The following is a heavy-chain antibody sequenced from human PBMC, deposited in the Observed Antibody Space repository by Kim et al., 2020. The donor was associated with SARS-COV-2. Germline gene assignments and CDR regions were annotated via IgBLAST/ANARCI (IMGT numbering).Heavy chain of an antibody. Sequence: GGSLRLSCAASGFTFSSYGMHWVRQAPGKGLEWVAVIWYDGSNKYYADSVKGRFTISRDNSENTLYLQMNSLRAEDTAVYYCARDSGIAVAGTRYYFDYWGQGTLVTVSS. CDR2: IWYDGSNK. V-gene: IGHV3-33*01. J-gene: IGHJ4*02. D-gene: IGHD6-19*01. CDR3: ARDSGIAVAGTRYYFDY. CDR1: GFTFSSYG.